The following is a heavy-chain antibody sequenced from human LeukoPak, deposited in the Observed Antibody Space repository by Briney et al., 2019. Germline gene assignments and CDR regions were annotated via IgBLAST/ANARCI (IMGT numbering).Heavy chain of an antibody. D-gene: IGHD2-15*01. J-gene: IGHJ4*02. CDR3: ARVVVVVVAAPFDY. V-gene: IGHV4-4*02. Sequence: PSGTLSLTCAVSGASISSSHCWNWVRQPPGEGLEWIGEIYSSGSTYYNPSLKSRVTISVDTSKNQFSLKLSSVTAADTAVYYCARVVVVVVAAPFDYWGQGTLVTVSS. CDR1: GASISSSHC. CDR2: IYSSGST.